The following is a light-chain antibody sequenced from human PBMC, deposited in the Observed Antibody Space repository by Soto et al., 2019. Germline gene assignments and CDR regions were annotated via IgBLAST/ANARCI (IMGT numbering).Light chain of an antibody. Sequence: DIVMTQSPDSLAVSLGERATINCRSSQSVLYSSNNKNYLAWYQQKAGQPPKLLIYWASTREFGVPDRFSGSGSGTDFTLTISSLQAEDVAVYCCQQYHTIPRTFGQGTKVEIK. CDR3: QQYHTIPRT. CDR2: WAS. J-gene: IGKJ1*01. V-gene: IGKV4-1*01. CDR1: QSVLYSSNNKNY.